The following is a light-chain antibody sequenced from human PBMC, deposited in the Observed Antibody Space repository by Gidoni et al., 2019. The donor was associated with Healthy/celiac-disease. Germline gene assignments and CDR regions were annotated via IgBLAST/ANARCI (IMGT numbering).Light chain of an antibody. V-gene: IGLV2-8*01. Sequence: QSALTQPPSASGSPGQSVTISCTGTSSDVGGDNYVSWYTQHPGKAPKLMIYEVSKRPSGVPDRFSGSKSGNTASLTVSGLQAEDEADYYCSSYAGSNKVFGGGTKLTVL. CDR3: SSYAGSNKV. CDR2: EVS. J-gene: IGLJ3*02. CDR1: SSDVGGDNY.